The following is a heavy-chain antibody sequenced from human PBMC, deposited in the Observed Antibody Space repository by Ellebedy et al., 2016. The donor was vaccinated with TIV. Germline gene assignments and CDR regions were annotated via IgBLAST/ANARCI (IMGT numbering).Heavy chain of an antibody. CDR1: GFTFSSYD. CDR3: ARMAWDNYYYGMDV. J-gene: IGHJ6*02. D-gene: IGHD1-26*01. Sequence: PGESLKISCAASGFTFSSYDMHWVRQVTGRGLEWVSAIDIAGNTYYAASVKGRFTISRENAKNSLYLQMNSLRAGDTAVYYCARMAWDNYYYGMDVWGQGTTVTVSS. V-gene: IGHV3-13*01. CDR2: IDIAGNT.